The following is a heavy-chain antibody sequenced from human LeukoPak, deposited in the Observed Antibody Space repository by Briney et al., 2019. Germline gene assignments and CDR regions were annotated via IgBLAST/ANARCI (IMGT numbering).Heavy chain of an antibody. V-gene: IGHV4-31*01. CDR2: IYYSGST. Sequence: SETLSLTCTVSGGSISSGGYYWSWIRQHPGKGLEWIGYIYYSGSTYYNPSLKSQVTISVDTSKNQFSLKLSSVTAADTAVYYCARASGGYADYWGQGTLVTVSS. CDR3: ARASGGYADY. J-gene: IGHJ4*02. CDR1: GGSISSGGYY. D-gene: IGHD3-22*01.